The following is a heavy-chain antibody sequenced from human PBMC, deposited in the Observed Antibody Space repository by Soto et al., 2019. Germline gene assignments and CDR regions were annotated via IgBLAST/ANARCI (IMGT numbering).Heavy chain of an antibody. Sequence: ASVKVSCKASGGTLSSFAISWVRQAPGQGLEWMGGIIPIYDTTNYAQTFQGRVTITADESTNTAFMELSSLRSVDTAVYYCAIARAERERSYDFWSGSFDYWGQGSLVTVSS. J-gene: IGHJ4*02. CDR3: AIARAERERSYDFWSGSFDY. CDR2: IIPIYDTT. V-gene: IGHV1-69*13. D-gene: IGHD3-3*01. CDR1: GGTLSSFA.